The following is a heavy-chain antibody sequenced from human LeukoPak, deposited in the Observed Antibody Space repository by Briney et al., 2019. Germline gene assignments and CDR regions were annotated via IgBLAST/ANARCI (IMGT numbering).Heavy chain of an antibody. Sequence: SETLSLTCTVSGGSISSGSYYWSWIRQPAGKGLEWIGRVYTSGSTNYNPSLKSRVTISVDTSKNQFSLKLSSVTAADTAVYYCARDGGYCGGDCFPNWFDPWGQGTLSPSPQ. D-gene: IGHD2-21*02. V-gene: IGHV4-61*02. CDR1: GGSISSGSYY. CDR3: ARDGGYCGGDCFPNWFDP. CDR2: VYTSGST. J-gene: IGHJ5*02.